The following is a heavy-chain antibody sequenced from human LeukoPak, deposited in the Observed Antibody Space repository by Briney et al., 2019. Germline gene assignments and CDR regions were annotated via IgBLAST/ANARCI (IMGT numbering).Heavy chain of an antibody. CDR2: IHYSGST. V-gene: IGHV4-39*01. Sequence: SETLSLTCPVSGGSISSDSYYWGWIRQPPGKGLEWIGRIHYSGSTYYNPSLKSRITISVDTSKNQFSLKLSSVTAADTAVYYCAKAVAGMGEIAWGQGTLVTVSS. J-gene: IGHJ5*02. CDR3: AKAVAGMGEIA. CDR1: GGSISSDSYY. D-gene: IGHD6-19*01.